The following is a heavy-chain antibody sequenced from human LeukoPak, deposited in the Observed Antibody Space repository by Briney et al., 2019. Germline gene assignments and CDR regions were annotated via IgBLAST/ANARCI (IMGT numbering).Heavy chain of an antibody. V-gene: IGHV3-23*01. CDR1: GFTFSNYA. D-gene: IGHD6-19*01. CDR3: AKNQGQWLVPVDY. Sequence: GGSLRLSCAASGFTFSNYAMSWVRQAPGKGLEWVSSMSGSGGSTYYADSVKGRFTISRDNSKNTLYLQMNNLRAEDAALYYCAKNQGQWLVPVDYWGQGTLVTVSS. CDR2: MSGSGGST. J-gene: IGHJ4*02.